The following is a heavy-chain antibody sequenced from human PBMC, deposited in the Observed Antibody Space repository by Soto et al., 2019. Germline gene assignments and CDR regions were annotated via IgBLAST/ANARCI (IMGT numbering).Heavy chain of an antibody. Sequence: QVQLVESGGGVVQPGRSLRLSCAASGFSFSNNGMHWVRQAPGKGLEWVAIISYDGSNKYYADSVKGRFTISRDNPKNTLYLQMNSLRVEDTAVYYCAKDRVESGLGEIDYWGQGTLVTVSS. CDR1: GFSFSNNG. CDR3: AKDRVESGLGEIDY. CDR2: ISYDGSNK. J-gene: IGHJ4*02. D-gene: IGHD3-16*01. V-gene: IGHV3-30*18.